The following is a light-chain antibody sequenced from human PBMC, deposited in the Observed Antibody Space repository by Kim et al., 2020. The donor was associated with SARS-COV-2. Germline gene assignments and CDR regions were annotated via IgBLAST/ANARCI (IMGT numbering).Light chain of an antibody. Sequence: SPGQTASITCYGNKLGDKYVCGYQQKPGQSPVLVIYQDSKRPSGIPERFSGSNSGNTATLTISGTQAMDEADYYCQAWDSSTHYVFGTGTKVTVL. J-gene: IGLJ1*01. CDR2: QDS. V-gene: IGLV3-1*01. CDR1: KLGDKY. CDR3: QAWDSSTHYV.